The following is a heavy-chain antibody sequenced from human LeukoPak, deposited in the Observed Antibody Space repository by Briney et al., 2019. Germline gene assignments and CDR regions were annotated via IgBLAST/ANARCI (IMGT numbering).Heavy chain of an antibody. V-gene: IGHV3-23*01. J-gene: IGHJ4*02. CDR1: GFTFTTYA. Sequence: GGSLRLSCAASGFTFTTYAMSWVRQAPGKGLEWVSSIANDGGSTYYADSVKGRFTISRDNSRNTVYLQMSSLRAEDMAVYYCAKSHSVEQRGYFDYWGQGTLVPVSS. D-gene: IGHD1/OR15-1a*01. CDR2: IANDGGST. CDR3: AKSHSVEQRGYFDY.